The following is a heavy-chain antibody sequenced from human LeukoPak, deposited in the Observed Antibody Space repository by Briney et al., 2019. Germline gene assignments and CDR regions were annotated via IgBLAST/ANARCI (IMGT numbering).Heavy chain of an antibody. D-gene: IGHD1-14*01. Sequence: GGSLRLSCAASGFTFSSYAMTWVRQAPGKGLEWVSVIGGSGDYTYYADSVKGRFTISRDNSKNTLYLQMNSLRAEDTAVYFCARDFAPGGYYYMDVWGKGTTVTVSS. J-gene: IGHJ6*03. CDR2: IGGSGDYT. CDR1: GFTFSSYA. CDR3: ARDFAPGGYYYMDV. V-gene: IGHV3-23*01.